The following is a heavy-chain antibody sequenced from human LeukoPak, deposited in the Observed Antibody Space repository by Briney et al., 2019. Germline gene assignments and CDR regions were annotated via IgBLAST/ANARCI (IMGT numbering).Heavy chain of an antibody. D-gene: IGHD6-19*01. CDR1: RFTFTNYW. V-gene: IGHV3-7*01. J-gene: IGHJ4*02. CDR3: ARDLYSSGFMGSLRHDY. Sequence: GGSLRLSCAASRFTFTNYWMSWVRQAPGKGLEWVASIKQDGNEKYYVDSVKGRFTISRDNAKNSLYLQMNSLRAEDTAVYYCARDLYSSGFMGSLRHDYWGQGTLVTVSS. CDR2: IKQDGNEK.